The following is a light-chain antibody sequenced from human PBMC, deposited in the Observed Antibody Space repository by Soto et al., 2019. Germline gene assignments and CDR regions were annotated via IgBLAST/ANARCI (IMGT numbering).Light chain of an antibody. J-gene: IGLJ1*01. Sequence: QSALTQPASVSGSPGQSITISCTGTSSDIGAYNYVSWYQQHPGEAPKLLIYEVTYRPSGVSDRFSGSKSAYTASLTISGLQPEDEADYYCSSYTSSSTLFVFGTGTKVTVL. V-gene: IGLV2-14*01. CDR1: SSDIGAYNY. CDR2: EVT. CDR3: SSYTSSSTLFV.